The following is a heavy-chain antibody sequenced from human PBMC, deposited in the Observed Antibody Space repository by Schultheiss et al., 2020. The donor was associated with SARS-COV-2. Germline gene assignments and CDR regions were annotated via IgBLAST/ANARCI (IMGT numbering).Heavy chain of an antibody. D-gene: IGHD3-22*01. CDR1: GGTFSSYA. J-gene: IGHJ4*02. Sequence: SVKVSCKASGGTFSSYAISWVRQAPGQGLEWMGGIIPIFGTANYAQKFQGRVTITADESTSTAYMELSSLRAEDTAVYYCARVLSGYYPNWGQGTLVTVSS. V-gene: IGHV1-69*13. CDR3: ARVLSGYYPN. CDR2: IIPIFGTA.